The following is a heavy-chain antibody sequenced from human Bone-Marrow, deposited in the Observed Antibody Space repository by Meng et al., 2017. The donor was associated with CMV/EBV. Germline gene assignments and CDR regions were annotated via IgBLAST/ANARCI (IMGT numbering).Heavy chain of an antibody. CDR2: IYYSGST. Sequence: SETLSLTCTVSGGSISSSSYYWGWIRQPPGKGLEWIGSIYYSGSTYYNPSLKSRVTISVDTSKNQFSLKLSSVTAADTAVYYCARAGSGGYFDYWGQGALVTVSS. CDR1: GGSISSSSYY. CDR3: ARAGSGGYFDY. J-gene: IGHJ4*02. D-gene: IGHD1-26*01. V-gene: IGHV4-39*07.